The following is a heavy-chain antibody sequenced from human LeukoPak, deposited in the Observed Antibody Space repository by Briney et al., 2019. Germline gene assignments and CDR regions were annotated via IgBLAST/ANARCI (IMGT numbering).Heavy chain of an antibody. V-gene: IGHV4-30-4*01. D-gene: IGHD2-15*01. CDR3: ARDGGSGRFDY. CDR2: THYSENT. CDR1: GGSVSSGHNY. Sequence: PSQTLSLTCTVSGGSVSSGHNYWSWIRQPPGKGLEWIGYTHYSENTYYNPSLKGRVTISVDTSKNQFSLKLSSVTAADTAVYYCARDGGSGRFDYWGQGTLVTVSS. J-gene: IGHJ4*02.